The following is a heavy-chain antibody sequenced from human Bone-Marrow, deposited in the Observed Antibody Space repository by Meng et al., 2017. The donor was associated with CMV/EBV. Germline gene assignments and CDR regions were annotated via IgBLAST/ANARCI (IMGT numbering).Heavy chain of an antibody. CDR3: AGVVYDFWSAKYLGGAMDV. J-gene: IGHJ6*02. D-gene: IGHD3-3*01. CDR2: ISGSGGST. CDR1: GFTFRSYA. V-gene: IGHV3-23*01. Sequence: GESLKISCAASGFTFRSYAMSWVRQAPGKGLERVSAISGSGGSTYYADSVKGRFTISRDNSKNTLYLQMNSLRAEDTAVYYCAGVVYDFWSAKYLGGAMDVWGQGTTVTVSS.